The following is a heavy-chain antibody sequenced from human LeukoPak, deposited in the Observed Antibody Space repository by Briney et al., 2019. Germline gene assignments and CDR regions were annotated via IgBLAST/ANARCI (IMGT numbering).Heavy chain of an antibody. CDR2: IYSGGTT. Sequence: QPGGSLRLSCAASGFTVSNNYMSWVRQAPGKGQEWVSVIYSGGTTYYADSVKGRFTISRDNSKNTLYLLMNSLRAEDTAVYYCARGGYCSGGNCYGYFDYWGQGTLVTVSS. J-gene: IGHJ4*02. V-gene: IGHV3-66*01. CDR1: GFTVSNNY. D-gene: IGHD2-15*01. CDR3: ARGGYCSGGNCYGYFDY.